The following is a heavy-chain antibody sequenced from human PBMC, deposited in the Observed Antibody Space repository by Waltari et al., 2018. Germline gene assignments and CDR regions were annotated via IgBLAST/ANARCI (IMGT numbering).Heavy chain of an antibody. CDR3: ARVEYSYGPYCFDS. J-gene: IGHJ4*02. Sequence: EVQLVESGGGLVQPGGSLRLSCEASGFPFLSYWRHWARHAPGKGLVWVSRISSNENTTTYADSVKGRFTISRDNAKNTLYLQMNSLRAEDTAVYYCARVEYSYGPYCFDSWGQGTPVTVSS. V-gene: IGHV3-74*01. D-gene: IGHD5-18*01. CDR2: ISSNENTT. CDR1: GFPFLSYW.